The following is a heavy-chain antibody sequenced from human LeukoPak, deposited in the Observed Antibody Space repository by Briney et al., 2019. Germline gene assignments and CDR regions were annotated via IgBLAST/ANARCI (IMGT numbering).Heavy chain of an antibody. CDR2: ISSSSYT. D-gene: IGHD5-18*01. CDR3: ARVRSYGSYYFDY. Sequence: PGGSLRLSCAASGFTFSDYYMSWIRQAPGKGLEWVSYISSSSYTNYADSVKGRFTISRDNAKNSLCLQMNSLRAEDTAVYYCARVRSYGSYYFDYWGQGTLVTVSS. J-gene: IGHJ4*02. V-gene: IGHV3-11*06. CDR1: GFTFSDYY.